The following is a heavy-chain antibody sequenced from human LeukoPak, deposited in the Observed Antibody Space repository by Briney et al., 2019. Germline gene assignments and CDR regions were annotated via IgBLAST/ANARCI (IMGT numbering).Heavy chain of an antibody. CDR1: GYTFTSYA. D-gene: IGHD3-10*01. CDR3: AAIGVHSFDY. CDR2: INTGTGNP. J-gene: IGHJ4*02. Sequence: ASVKVSCKASGYTFTSYAMNWVRQAPGQGLEFMGWINTGTGNPTYAQGFTGRIVFSLDTSVSTAYLHINTLKPEDTAVYYCAAIGVHSFDYWGQGALVTVSS. V-gene: IGHV7-4-1*02.